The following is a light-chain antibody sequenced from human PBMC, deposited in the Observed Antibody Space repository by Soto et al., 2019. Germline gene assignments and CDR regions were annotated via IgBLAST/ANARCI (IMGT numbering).Light chain of an antibody. J-gene: IGLJ2*01. CDR2: GSN. CDR1: SSNIGTYT. CDR3: AAWDDSLNGPT. Sequence: SVLTQPPSTSGTPGQRVTISCSGGSSNIGTYTVSWYQQFPETAPKLLIYGSNQRPSGVPDRFSGSKSGTSASLSIGGLHSEDEADYYCAAWDDSLNGPTFGGGTKLTVL. V-gene: IGLV1-44*01.